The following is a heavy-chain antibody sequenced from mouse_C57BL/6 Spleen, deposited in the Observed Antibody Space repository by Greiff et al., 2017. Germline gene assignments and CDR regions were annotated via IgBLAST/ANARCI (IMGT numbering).Heavy chain of an antibody. J-gene: IGHJ2*01. CDR1: GYTFTGYW. CDR2: IFPGSSST. V-gene: IGHV1-9*01. CDR3: ARRKVEDDFDY. Sequence: QVQLQQSGAELMKPGASVKLSCKATGYTFTGYWIEWVKQRPGHGLEWIGEIFPGSSSTNYNEKFKGKATFTADKSSNTAYMQLSSLTTEDSAIYYCARRKVEDDFDYWGQGTTLTVSS.